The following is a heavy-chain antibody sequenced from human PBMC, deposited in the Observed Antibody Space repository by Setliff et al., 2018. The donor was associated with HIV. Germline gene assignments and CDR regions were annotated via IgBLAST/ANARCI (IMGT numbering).Heavy chain of an antibody. CDR1: GGSISSGGYY. D-gene: IGHD6-6*01. Sequence: SETLSLTCTVSGGSISSGGYYWSWIRQYPGKGLEWIGYIYYSGSTYYNPSLKSRVTMSVDTSKHQFSLKLSSVTAADTAVYYCARVGRYSASFGNWFDPWGQGTLVTVSS. CDR3: ARVGRYSASFGNWFDP. V-gene: IGHV4-31*03. CDR2: IYYSGST. J-gene: IGHJ5*02.